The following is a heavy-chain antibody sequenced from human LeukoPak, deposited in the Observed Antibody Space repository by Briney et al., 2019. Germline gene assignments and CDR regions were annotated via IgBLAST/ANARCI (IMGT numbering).Heavy chain of an antibody. V-gene: IGHV3-33*01. CDR3: ARDRRIAAAGDAFDI. Sequence: GRSLRLSCAASGFTFSSYGMHWVRQAPGKGLEWVAVIWYDGSNKYYADSVEGRFTISRDNSKNTLYLQMNSLRAEDTAVYYCARDRRIAAAGDAFDIWGQGTMVTVSS. CDR1: GFTFSSYG. J-gene: IGHJ3*02. D-gene: IGHD6-13*01. CDR2: IWYDGSNK.